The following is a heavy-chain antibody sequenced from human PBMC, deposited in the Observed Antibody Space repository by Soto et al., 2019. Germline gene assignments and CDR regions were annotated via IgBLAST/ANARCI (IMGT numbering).Heavy chain of an antibody. Sequence: GGSLRLSCTASGFTFGDYAMSWFRQAPGKGLEWVGFIRSKAYGGTTEYAASVKGRFTISRDDSKSIAYLQMNSLKTEDTAVYYCTRNPWEDYYRRKELDYWGQGTLVTVSS. CDR3: TRNPWEDYYRRKELDY. CDR2: IRSKAYGGTT. CDR1: GFTFGDYA. J-gene: IGHJ4*02. V-gene: IGHV3-49*03. D-gene: IGHD3-22*01.